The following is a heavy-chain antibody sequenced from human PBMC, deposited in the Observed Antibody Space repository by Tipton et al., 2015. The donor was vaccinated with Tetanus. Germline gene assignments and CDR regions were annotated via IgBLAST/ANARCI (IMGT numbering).Heavy chain of an antibody. J-gene: IGHJ6*02. CDR2: IFYSGNT. D-gene: IGHD4-17*01. V-gene: IGHV4-59*01. Sequence: TLSLTCTVPGGSISPYYWSWIRQPPGKGLEWIGYIFYSGNTNYNPSLKTRVTISVDTSKNQFSLKLSSVTAADTAVYYCARDRGLTTGGGIGMDVWGQGTTVTVSS. CDR1: GGSISPYY. CDR3: ARDRGLTTGGGIGMDV.